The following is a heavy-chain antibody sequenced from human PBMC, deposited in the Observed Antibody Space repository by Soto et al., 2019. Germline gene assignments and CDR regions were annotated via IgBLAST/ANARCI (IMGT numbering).Heavy chain of an antibody. CDR2: IYYSGST. D-gene: IGHD3-22*01. CDR1: GGSVSSGSYY. Sequence: PSETLSLTCTVSGGSVSSGSYYWSWIRQPPGKGLEWIGYIYYSGSTNYNPSLKSRVTISVDTSKNQFSLKLSSETAADTAVYYCARDYDSSGYTEWGQGTLVTVSS. V-gene: IGHV4-61*01. CDR3: ARDYDSSGYTE. J-gene: IGHJ4*02.